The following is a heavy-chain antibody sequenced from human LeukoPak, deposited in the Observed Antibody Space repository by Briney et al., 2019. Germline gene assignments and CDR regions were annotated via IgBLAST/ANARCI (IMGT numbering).Heavy chain of an antibody. CDR1: GYSISSAYY. J-gene: IGHJ4*02. D-gene: IGHD4-23*01. CDR2: FHYSGST. V-gene: IGHV4-38-2*02. CDR3: ARGDNSIASFDY. Sequence: SETLSLTCTVSGYSISSAYYWGWIRQSPGKGLEWIGSFHYSGSTSYNPSLKSRVTISVDSSKNQFSLRLSSVTAADTAVYYCARGDNSIASFDYWGQGTLVTVSS.